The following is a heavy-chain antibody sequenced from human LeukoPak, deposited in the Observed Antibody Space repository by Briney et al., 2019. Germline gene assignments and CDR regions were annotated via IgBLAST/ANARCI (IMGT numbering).Heavy chain of an antibody. D-gene: IGHD3-10*01. CDR1: GFTFGNAW. CDR2: IKSKTDGGTT. Sequence: GGSLRLSCAASGFTFGNAWMSWVRQAPGKGLEWVGRIKSKTDGGTTDYAAPVKGRFTISRDDSTNTLYLQMNSLKTEDTAVYYCTTVPYYYGSGSDYYFDYWGQGTLVTVSS. J-gene: IGHJ4*02. V-gene: IGHV3-15*01. CDR3: TTVPYYYGSGSDYYFDY.